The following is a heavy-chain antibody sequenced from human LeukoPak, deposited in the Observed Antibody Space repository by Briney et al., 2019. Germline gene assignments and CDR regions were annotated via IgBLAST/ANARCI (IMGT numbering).Heavy chain of an antibody. Sequence: SETLSLTCTVSGGSISSSSYYWGWIRQPPGKGLEWMGSINYSGSTYHNPSLKSRVTISVDTSKNQFSLKLSSVTAADTAVFYCASGYSYDLFDYWGQGTLVTVSS. D-gene: IGHD5-18*01. CDR1: GGSISSSSYY. J-gene: IGHJ4*02. V-gene: IGHV4-39*07. CDR2: INYSGST. CDR3: ASGYSYDLFDY.